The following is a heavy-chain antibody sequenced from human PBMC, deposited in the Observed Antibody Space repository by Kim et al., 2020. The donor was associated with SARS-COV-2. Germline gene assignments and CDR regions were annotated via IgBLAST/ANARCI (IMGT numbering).Heavy chain of an antibody. V-gene: IGHV3-43*01. Sequence: GGSLRLSCAASGFSFGAFSMHWVRQPQGKGLEWVSLVSRDGQRDFYSDSVKGRFTIIRDNSKNSLYLQMNSLRPEDSGLYYCAKEKGGTRWVSFDSWGLGTLVTVSS. J-gene: IGHJ4*02. D-gene: IGHD1-1*01. CDR2: VSRDGQRD. CDR3: AKEKGGTRWVSFDS. CDR1: GFSFGAFS.